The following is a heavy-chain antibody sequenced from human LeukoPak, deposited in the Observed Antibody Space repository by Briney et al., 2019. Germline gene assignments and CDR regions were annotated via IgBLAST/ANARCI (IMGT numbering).Heavy chain of an antibody. CDR1: GGSISSSSYY. Sequence: PSETLSLTCTVSGGSISSSSYYWGWIRQPPGKGLEWTGSIYYSGSTYYNPSLKSRVTISVDTSKNQFSLKLSSVTAADTAVYYCAREDCSSTSCPRYYYYYMDVWGKGTTVTVSS. D-gene: IGHD2-2*01. V-gene: IGHV4-39*07. CDR3: AREDCSSTSCPRYYYYYMDV. CDR2: IYYSGST. J-gene: IGHJ6*03.